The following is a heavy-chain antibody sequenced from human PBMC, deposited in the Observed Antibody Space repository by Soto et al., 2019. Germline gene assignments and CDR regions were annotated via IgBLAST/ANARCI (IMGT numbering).Heavy chain of an antibody. V-gene: IGHV4-39*01. J-gene: IGHJ6*03. Sequence: PSETLSLTCTVSGGSISSSSYYWGWIRQPPGKGLEWIGSIYYSGSTYYNPSLKSRVTISVDTSKNQFSLKLSSVTAADTAVYYCASGGSQDYYYYYYYMDVWGKGTTVTVSS. CDR3: ASGGSQDYYYYYYYMDV. CDR1: GGSISSSSYY. CDR2: IYYSGST. D-gene: IGHD2-15*01.